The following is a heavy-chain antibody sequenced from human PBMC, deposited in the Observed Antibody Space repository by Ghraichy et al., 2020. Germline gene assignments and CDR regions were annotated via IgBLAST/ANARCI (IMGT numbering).Heavy chain of an antibody. V-gene: IGHV4-34*01. CDR2: INHSGST. Sequence: SETLSLTCAVYGGSFSGYYWSWIRQPPGKGLEWIGEINHSGSTNYNPSLKSRVTISVDTSKNQFSLKLSSVTAADTAVYYCARVKGGSSGWSKAKYYFDYWGQGTLVTVSS. CDR1: GGSFSGYY. CDR3: ARVKGGSSGWSKAKYYFDY. J-gene: IGHJ4*02. D-gene: IGHD6-19*01.